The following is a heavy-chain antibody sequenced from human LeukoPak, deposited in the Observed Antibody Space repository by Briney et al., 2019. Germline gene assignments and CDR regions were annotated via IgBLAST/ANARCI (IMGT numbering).Heavy chain of an antibody. J-gene: IGHJ4*02. CDR3: ARDVNDYGDYYFDS. Sequence: GGSLRLSCAASGFTFSDYYMNWIRQAPGKGLEWVAYISGSASTIYYTDSVKGRFTISRDNAKNSLFLQMNSLRAGDTAVYYCARDVNDYGDYYFDSWGQGTLVTVSS. CDR1: GFTFSDYY. D-gene: IGHD4-17*01. CDR2: ISGSASTI. V-gene: IGHV3-11*01.